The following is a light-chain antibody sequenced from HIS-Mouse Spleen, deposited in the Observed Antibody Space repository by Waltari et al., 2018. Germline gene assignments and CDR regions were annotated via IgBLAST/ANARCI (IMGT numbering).Light chain of an antibody. CDR2: EGS. CDR1: SSDVGSYNL. V-gene: IGLV2-14*02. Sequence: QSALTQPASVSGSPGQSITISCTGTSSDVGSYNLVSWYQQHPGKAPKLMIYEGSKRPSGVSNRFSGSKSGNTASLTISGLQAEDEADYYCSSYTSSSFYVFGTGTKVTVL. CDR3: SSYTSSSFYV. J-gene: IGLJ1*01.